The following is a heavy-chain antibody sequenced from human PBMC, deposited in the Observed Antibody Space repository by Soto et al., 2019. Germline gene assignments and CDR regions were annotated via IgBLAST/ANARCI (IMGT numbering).Heavy chain of an antibody. CDR1: GYTFTGYY. CDR2: INPNSGGT. CDR3: VKGIPIIAVAGTRYYGMDV. D-gene: IGHD6-19*01. V-gene: IGHV1-2*02. Sequence: ASVKVSCKASGYTFTGYYMHWVRQAPGQGLEWMGWINPNSGGTNYAQKFQGRVTMTRDTSISTAYMELSRLRSDDTAVYYCVKGIPIIAVAGTRYYGMDVWGQGTTVTVSS. J-gene: IGHJ6*02.